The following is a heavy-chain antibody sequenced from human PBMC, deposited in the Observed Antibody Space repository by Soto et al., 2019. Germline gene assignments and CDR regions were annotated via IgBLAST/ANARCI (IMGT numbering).Heavy chain of an antibody. CDR3: AKDGTTAGIHYYGMEV. J-gene: IGHJ6*02. CDR1: GFTLTSYG. Sequence: EVQLLESGGGLVQPGGSLRLSCEVSGFTLTSYGMNWVRQAPDEGLEWVSTIGRGGDTYYADSVKGRFTISRDNYKNTLFLQMNSLSAEDTALYFCAKDGTTAGIHYYGMEVWGQGTTVTVS. CDR2: IGRGGDT. D-gene: IGHD1-1*01. V-gene: IGHV3-23*01.